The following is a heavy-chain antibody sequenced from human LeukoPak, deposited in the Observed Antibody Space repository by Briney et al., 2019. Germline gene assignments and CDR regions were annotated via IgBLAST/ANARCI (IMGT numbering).Heavy chain of an antibody. CDR1: GYSLRELS. CDR2: FDPGDDKA. D-gene: IGHD1-26*01. Sequence: GASVKISCKVSGYSLRELSTHWVRQAPGEGLGWMGFFDPGDDKAIYAQKFQGRVTMTDDTSTDTAYLELSSLRSEDTAVYFCATEKDLLLDSWGQGTPVTVSS. CDR3: ATEKDLLLDS. J-gene: IGHJ5*01. V-gene: IGHV1-24*01.